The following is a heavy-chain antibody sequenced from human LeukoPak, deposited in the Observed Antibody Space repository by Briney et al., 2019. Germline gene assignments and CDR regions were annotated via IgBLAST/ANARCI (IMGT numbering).Heavy chain of an antibody. CDR3: ARQGARDYYIYWFAP. CDR1: GVSISTYY. CDR2: IYYSGST. V-gene: IGHV4-59*08. D-gene: IGHD3-10*01. Sequence: SETLSFNCSVSGVSISTYYWSWNRQPPGEGLEWIGYIYYSGSTSYNPSLKSRVTISIDTSKSQFSLNLSSVTAADTAVYYCARQGARDYYIYWFAPWGERWLLTVSS. J-gene: IGHJ5*01.